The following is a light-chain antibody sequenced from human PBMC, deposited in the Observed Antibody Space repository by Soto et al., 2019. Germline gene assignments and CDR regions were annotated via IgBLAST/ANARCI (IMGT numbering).Light chain of an antibody. J-gene: IGKJ1*01. CDR2: GSS. CDR3: HQRQSWPRT. V-gene: IGKV3-20*01. CDR1: QSVRNGY. Sequence: EIVLAQSPGTLSLSPGERATLSCRASQSVRNGYLAWYQQKPGQAPRLLIYGSSTRATGIPDRFSGSGSGTDFTLTISDVEPEDFAVYYCHQRQSWPRTFGQGTKVDIK.